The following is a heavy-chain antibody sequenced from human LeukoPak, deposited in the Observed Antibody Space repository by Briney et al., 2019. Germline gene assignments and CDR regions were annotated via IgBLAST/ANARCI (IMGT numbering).Heavy chain of an antibody. CDR2: INHSGST. J-gene: IGHJ4*02. D-gene: IGHD3-9*01. CDR1: GRHFSGYY. V-gene: IGHV4-34*01. CDR3: ARGVSLGNRILTGRSFDY. Sequence: SSETLPLTCAVYGRHFSGYYWSWIRQPPAKGLEWIGEINHSGSTNYNQSLKSRVTISVDTPKNQFPLRLSSVTAADPAVYYCARGVSLGNRILTGRSFDYWGRRTLDSVSS.